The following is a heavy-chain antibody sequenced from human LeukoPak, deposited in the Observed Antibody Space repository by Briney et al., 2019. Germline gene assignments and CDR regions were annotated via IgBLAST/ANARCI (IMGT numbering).Heavy chain of an antibody. CDR3: ARDIYYYGSGTLDY. Sequence: GGSLRLSCAASGFTFSSYSMNWVRQAPGKGLEWVSSISSSSSYIYYADSVKGRFTISRDNSNNTLYLQMNSLRAEDTALYYCARDIYYYGSGTLDYWGQGTLVTVSS. V-gene: IGHV3-21*01. CDR2: ISSSSSYI. CDR1: GFTFSSYS. D-gene: IGHD3-10*01. J-gene: IGHJ4*02.